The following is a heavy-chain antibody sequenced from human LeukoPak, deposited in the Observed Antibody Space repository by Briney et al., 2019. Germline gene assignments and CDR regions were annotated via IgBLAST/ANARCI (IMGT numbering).Heavy chain of an antibody. V-gene: IGHV3-33*01. D-gene: IGHD6-6*01. Sequence: PGGSLRLSCAASGFIFNSYGMHWVRQALGKGLEWVAVIWSNGSNKYYADSVKGRFTISRDNSKSTLYLQMNSLRAEDTAVYHCARVPLDYSTSAIDYWGQGTLVTVSS. CDR3: ARVPLDYSTSAIDY. CDR1: GFIFNSYG. J-gene: IGHJ4*02. CDR2: IWSNGSNK.